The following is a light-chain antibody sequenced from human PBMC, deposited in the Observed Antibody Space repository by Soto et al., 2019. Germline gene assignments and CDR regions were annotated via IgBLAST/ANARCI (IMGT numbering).Light chain of an antibody. Sequence: EIVMTQSPATLSVSPGERATLSCTASQSVSNNVAWYQQKPGQAPRLLIYHAATRATGIPARFSGSGSGTEVTLTISSLQSEDFAVYYCQQYNEWPLTFGGGTKAEIK. V-gene: IGKV3-15*01. J-gene: IGKJ4*01. CDR2: HAA. CDR3: QQYNEWPLT. CDR1: QSVSNN.